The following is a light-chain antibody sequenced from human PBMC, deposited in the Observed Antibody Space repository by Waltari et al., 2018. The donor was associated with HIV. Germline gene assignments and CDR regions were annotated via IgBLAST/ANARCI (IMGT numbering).Light chain of an antibody. J-gene: IGKJ1*01. CDR2: DVS. V-gene: IGKV1-13*02. CDR1: QGIRSA. CDR3: QQFSSYPWT. Sequence: AIQLTQSPSYLSASTRDTVTITCRASQGIRSALAWYQQRPGNPPRLLIYDVSRLQNGVPSRFSGTGYGTDFTLTINSVQPEDLATYYCQQFSSYPWTFGQGTKVDLK.